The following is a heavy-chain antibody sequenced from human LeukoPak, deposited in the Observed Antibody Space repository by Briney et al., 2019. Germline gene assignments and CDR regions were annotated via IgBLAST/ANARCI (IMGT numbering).Heavy chain of an antibody. V-gene: IGHV3-21*01. CDR1: GFTFSSYS. D-gene: IGHD3-22*01. CDR3: ARVQSYDSSGYYPYDAFDI. Sequence: GRSLRLSCAASGFTFSSYSMNWVRQAPGKGLEWVSSISSSSSYIYYADSVKGRFTISRDNAKNSLYLQMNSLRAEDTAVYYCARVQSYDSSGYYPYDAFDIWGQGTMVTVSS. J-gene: IGHJ3*02. CDR2: ISSSSSYI.